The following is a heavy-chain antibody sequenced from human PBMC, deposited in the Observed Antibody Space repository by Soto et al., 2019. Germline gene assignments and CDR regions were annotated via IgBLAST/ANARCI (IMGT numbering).Heavy chain of an antibody. D-gene: IGHD6-13*01. J-gene: IGHJ3*02. V-gene: IGHV6-1*01. CDR1: GDSVSSSSDA. CDR3: ARAKKIAAASDI. Sequence: QPLSLTSAFSGDSVSSSSDACNLIRQSPSRGLEWLGRTYYRSKWYNDYAVSVKSRITINPDTSKNQFSLQLNSVTPEDTAVYYCARAKKIAAASDIWVQGTMVTVSS. CDR2: TYYRSKWYN.